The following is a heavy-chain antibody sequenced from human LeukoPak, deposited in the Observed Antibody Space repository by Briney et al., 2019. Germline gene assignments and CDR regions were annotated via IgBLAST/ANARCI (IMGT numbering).Heavy chain of an antibody. D-gene: IGHD2-21*02. Sequence: GRSLRPSCAASGFTFSSYAMHWVRQAPGKGLEWVAFIRYDGSNKYYADSVKGRFTISRDNSKNTLYLQMNSLRAEDTAVYYCAKGSTARYYFDYWGQGTLVTVSS. J-gene: IGHJ4*02. CDR2: IRYDGSNK. V-gene: IGHV3-30*02. CDR1: GFTFSSYA. CDR3: AKGSTARYYFDY.